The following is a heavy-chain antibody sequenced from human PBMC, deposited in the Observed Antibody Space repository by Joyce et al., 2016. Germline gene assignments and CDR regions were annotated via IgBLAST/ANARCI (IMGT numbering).Heavy chain of an antibody. CDR2: VYHSGST. V-gene: IGHV4-4*02. J-gene: IGHJ2*01. Sequence: QVQLQESGPGLVKPSGTLSLTCTVSGDSITSNHWWGWVRQSPGKRLEWIGEVYHSGSTSYNPALKSRVTISVDSSKNQFSLRLSSVTAADTAVYYCARVYYYDSSGYSRDYWYFDSWGRGTLVTVSS. CDR1: GDSITSNHW. D-gene: IGHD3-22*01. CDR3: ARVYYYDSSGYSRDYWYFDS.